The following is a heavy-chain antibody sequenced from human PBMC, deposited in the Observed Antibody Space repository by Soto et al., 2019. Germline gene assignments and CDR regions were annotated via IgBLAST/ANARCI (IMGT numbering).Heavy chain of an antibody. CDR2: IYYSGST. Sequence: SETLSLTCTVSGGSSSSYYWSWIRQPPGKGLEWIGYIYYSGSTNYNPSLKSRVTISVDTSKNQFSLKLRSVTAADTAVYYCARAGGYCSSTSCYEIFGVVPNWFDPWGQGTLVTVSS. J-gene: IGHJ5*02. CDR3: ARAGGYCSSTSCYEIFGVVPNWFDP. CDR1: GGSSSSYY. V-gene: IGHV4-59*01. D-gene: IGHD2-2*01.